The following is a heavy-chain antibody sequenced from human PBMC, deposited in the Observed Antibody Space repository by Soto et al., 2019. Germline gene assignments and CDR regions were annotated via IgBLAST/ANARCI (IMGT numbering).Heavy chain of an antibody. J-gene: IGHJ4*02. CDR2: IFPLTDIP. CDR3: ARGPLVVLNYFES. V-gene: IGHV1-69*02. Sequence: QVQLVQSGTEVKKPGSSVKVSCKASGGTFRNYPINWVRQAPGQGLEWMGSIFPLTDIPDYAQNFQARLKISADKSTSTAYMELSSLTSDDPAMYFCARGPLVVLNYFESWGQGTLVTVSS. CDR1: GGTFRNYP.